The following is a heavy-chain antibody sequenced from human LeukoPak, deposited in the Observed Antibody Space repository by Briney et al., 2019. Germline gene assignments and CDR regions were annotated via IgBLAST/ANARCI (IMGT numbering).Heavy chain of an antibody. J-gene: IGHJ4*02. Sequence: GGSLRLSCAASGFTFSNYGMHWVRQAPGKGLEWVAFIRYDGSNTYYADSVKGRFTISRDNSKNTLYLLMNSLRAEATAVYYCARFGPDIRYFDWLPPFDYWGQGTLVTVSS. D-gene: IGHD3-9*01. CDR1: GFTFSNYG. V-gene: IGHV3-30*02. CDR2: IRYDGSNT. CDR3: ARFGPDIRYFDWLPPFDY.